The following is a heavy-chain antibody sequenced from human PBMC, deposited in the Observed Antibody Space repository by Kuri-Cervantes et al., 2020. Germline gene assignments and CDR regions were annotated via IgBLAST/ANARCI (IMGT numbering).Heavy chain of an antibody. CDR2: IYSGGST. J-gene: IGHJ6*02. Sequence: GESLKISCAASGFTVSSNYMSWVRQAPGKGLEWVSVIYSGGSTYYADSVKGRFTISRDNSKNTLYLQMNSLRAEDTAVYYCAKLLGYYDSSGYYSRYYYYGMDVWGQGTTVTVSS. CDR3: AKLLGYYDSSGYYSRYYYYGMDV. D-gene: IGHD3-22*01. CDR1: GFTVSSNY. V-gene: IGHV3-53*01.